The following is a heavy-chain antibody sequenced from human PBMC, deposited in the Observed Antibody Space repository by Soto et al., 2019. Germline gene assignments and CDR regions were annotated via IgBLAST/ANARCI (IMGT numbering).Heavy chain of an antibody. Sequence: LRLSCAASGFTFSSYSMNWVRQAPGKGLEWVSSISSSSSYIYYADSVKGRFTISRDNAKNSLYLQMNSLRAEDTAVYYCARDRSSSGYQPYWGQGTLVTVSS. J-gene: IGHJ4*02. CDR3: ARDRSSSGYQPY. V-gene: IGHV3-21*01. D-gene: IGHD3-22*01. CDR2: ISSSSSYI. CDR1: GFTFSSYS.